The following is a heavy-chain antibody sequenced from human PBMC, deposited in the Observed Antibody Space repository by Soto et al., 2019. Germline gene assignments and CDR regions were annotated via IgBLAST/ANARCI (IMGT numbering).Heavy chain of an antibody. CDR3: AREASAVVSLDY. J-gene: IGHJ4*02. CDR1: GGTFSSYA. V-gene: IGHV1-69*06. Sequence: GASVKVSCKASGGTFSSYAISWVRQAPGQGLEWMGGIIPIFGTANYAQKFQGRVTITADKSTSTAYMELSSLRSEDTAVYYCAREASAVVSLDYWGQGTLVTVSS. CDR2: IIPIFGTA. D-gene: IGHD2-15*01.